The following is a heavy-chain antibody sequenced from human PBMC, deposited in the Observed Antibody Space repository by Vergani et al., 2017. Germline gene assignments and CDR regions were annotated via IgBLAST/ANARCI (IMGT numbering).Heavy chain of an antibody. D-gene: IGHD6-19*01. Sequence: QLQLQESGPGLVKPSATLSLTCSVSGASIRSSNYYWGWIRQPPGKGLEWIASIYYSGSTYYNPSLKSRVTISVDTSKNQFSLKLSSVTAADTAVYFCARDSTVEGLVKLGWIDPWGQGILVTVSS. CDR3: ARDSTVEGLVKLGWIDP. CDR1: GASIRSSNYY. CDR2: IYYSGST. J-gene: IGHJ5*02. V-gene: IGHV4-39*02.